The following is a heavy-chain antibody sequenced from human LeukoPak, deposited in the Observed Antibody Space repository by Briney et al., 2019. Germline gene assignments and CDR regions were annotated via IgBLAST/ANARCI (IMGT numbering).Heavy chain of an antibody. CDR2: MNPNSGNT. V-gene: IGHV1-8*01. J-gene: IGHJ4*02. Sequence: ASVKVSCKASGYTFTSYGINWVRQATGQGLEWMGWMNPNSGNTGYAQKFQGRVTMTRNTSISTAYMELSSLRSEDTAVYYCAKTTAMVIQAAYFDYWGQGTLVTVSS. CDR3: AKTTAMVIQAAYFDY. CDR1: GYTFTSYG. D-gene: IGHD5-18*01.